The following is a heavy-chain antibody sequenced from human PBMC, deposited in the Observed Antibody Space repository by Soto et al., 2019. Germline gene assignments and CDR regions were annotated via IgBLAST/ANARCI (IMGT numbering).Heavy chain of an antibody. CDR3: ARDDPGYSYGSLYYYGMDV. D-gene: IGHD5-18*01. J-gene: IGHJ6*02. V-gene: IGHV1-69*13. CDR1: VRTFSIYA. CDR2: IIPIFGTA. Sequence: VKVSCKSSVRTFSIYAISCVRLVPGQGLQWMGGIIPIFGTANYAQKFQGRVTITADESTSTAYMELSSLRSEDTAVYYCARDDPGYSYGSLYYYGMDVWGQGTTVTVSS.